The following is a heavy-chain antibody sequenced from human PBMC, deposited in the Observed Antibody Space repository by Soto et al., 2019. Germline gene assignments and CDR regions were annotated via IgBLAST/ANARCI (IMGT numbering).Heavy chain of an antibody. CDR3: AKDRELNWGVRWYFDV. V-gene: IGHV3-23*01. Sequence: EVNLLESGGGLVQPGGSLRLSCAASGFTFNRYAMSWVRQAPGKGLEWVSGISGSGGSTYYADSVKGRFTISRDNSKNTLFLQMNSLRVEDTALYYCAKDRELNWGVRWYFDVWGRGTLVTVSS. CDR2: ISGSGGST. J-gene: IGHJ2*01. CDR1: GFTFNRYA. D-gene: IGHD7-27*01.